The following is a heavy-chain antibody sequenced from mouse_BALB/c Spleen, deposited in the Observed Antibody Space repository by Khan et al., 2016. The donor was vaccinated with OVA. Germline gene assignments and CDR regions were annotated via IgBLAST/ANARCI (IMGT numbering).Heavy chain of an antibody. CDR2: ILPGSNIT. CDR1: GFTFSNYW. V-gene: IGHV1-9*01. D-gene: IGHD1-1*01. Sequence: QVQLQQSGAELMKPGASVKISCKATGFTFSNYWIEWIKQRPGHGLEWIGQILPGSNITNYNEKFKGKATFTAETSSNPAYMQLSSLPSEDSAVYYCSLYGSRGDYWGQGTTVTVSS. J-gene: IGHJ2*01. CDR3: SLYGSRGDY.